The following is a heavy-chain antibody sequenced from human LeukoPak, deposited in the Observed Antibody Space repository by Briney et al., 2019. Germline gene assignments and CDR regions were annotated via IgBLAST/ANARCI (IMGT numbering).Heavy chain of an antibody. Sequence: PGGSLRLSCAASGFSFSGHWMNWVRQAPGKGLEWVSSSDSSSSYIYYADSVKGRFTISRDNAKNSLYLQMNRLRAEDTAVYYCARGWQWLAVDAFDVWGQGTMVTVSS. D-gene: IGHD6-19*01. CDR2: SDSSSSYI. J-gene: IGHJ3*01. CDR1: GFSFSGHW. CDR3: ARGWQWLAVDAFDV. V-gene: IGHV3-21*01.